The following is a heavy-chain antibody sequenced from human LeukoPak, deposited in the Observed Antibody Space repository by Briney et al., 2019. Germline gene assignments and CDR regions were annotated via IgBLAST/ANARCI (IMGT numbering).Heavy chain of an antibody. CDR1: GGSISSYY. V-gene: IGHV4-59*08. CDR2: IYYSGST. J-gene: IGHJ5*02. Sequence: SETLSLTCTVSGGSISSYYWSWIRQPPGEGLEWIGYIYYSGSTNYNPSLKSRVTISVDTSKNQFSLKLSSVTAADTAVYYCAMTVAGRGDWFDPWGQGTLVTVSS. D-gene: IGHD6-19*01. CDR3: AMTVAGRGDWFDP.